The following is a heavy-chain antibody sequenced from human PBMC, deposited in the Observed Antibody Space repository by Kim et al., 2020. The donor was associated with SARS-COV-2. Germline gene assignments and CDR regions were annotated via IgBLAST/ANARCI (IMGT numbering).Heavy chain of an antibody. D-gene: IGHD3-10*01. V-gene: IGHV4-39*01. CDR1: GGSISSSSYY. CDR2: IYYSGST. Sequence: SETLSLTCTVSGGSISSSSYYWGWIRQPPGKGLEWIGSIYYSGSTYYNPSLKSRVTISVDTSKNQFSLKLSSVTAADTAVYYCASPRYGSGTWDYWGQGTLVTVSS. CDR3: ASPRYGSGTWDY. J-gene: IGHJ4*02.